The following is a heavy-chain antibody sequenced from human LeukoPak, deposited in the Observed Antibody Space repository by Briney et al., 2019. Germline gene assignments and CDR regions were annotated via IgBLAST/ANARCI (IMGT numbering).Heavy chain of an antibody. Sequence: SETLSLTCTVSGGSISSYYWSWIRQPPGKGLEWIGYIYYSGSTNYNPSLKSRVTISVDTSKNQFSLKLSSVTAADTAVYYCARTSGSYFYYYGMDVWGQGTTATVSS. CDR2: IYYSGST. J-gene: IGHJ6*02. CDR3: ARTSGSYFYYYGMDV. V-gene: IGHV4-59*01. CDR1: GGSISSYY. D-gene: IGHD1-26*01.